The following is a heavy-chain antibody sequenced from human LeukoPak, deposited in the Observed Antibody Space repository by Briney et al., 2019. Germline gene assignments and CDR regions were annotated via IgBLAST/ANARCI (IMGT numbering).Heavy chain of an antibody. CDR2: VKQDGSEK. CDR3: ARDEHSSGWYLPPYYYYGMDV. J-gene: IGHJ6*02. D-gene: IGHD6-19*01. V-gene: IGHV3-7*05. Sequence: GGSLRLSCAASGFTFSSYWMSWVRQAPGKGLEWVANVKQDGSEKYYVDSVKGRFTISRDNAKNSLYLQMNSLRAEDTAVYYCARDEHSSGWYLPPYYYYGMDVWGQGTTVTVSS. CDR1: GFTFSSYW.